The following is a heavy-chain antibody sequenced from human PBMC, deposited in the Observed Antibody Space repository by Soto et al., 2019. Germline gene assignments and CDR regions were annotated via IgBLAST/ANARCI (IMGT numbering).Heavy chain of an antibody. CDR1: GFTFSSYA. V-gene: IGHV3-30-3*01. Sequence: GGSLRLSCAASGFTFSSYAMHWVRQAPGKGLEWVAVISYDGSTYYADSVKGRFTISRDNSKNTLYLQMNSLRGDDTAVYYCASDFGFGGFDPWGQGTLVTVSS. CDR3: ASDFGFGGFDP. J-gene: IGHJ5*02. D-gene: IGHD3-10*01. CDR2: ISYDGST.